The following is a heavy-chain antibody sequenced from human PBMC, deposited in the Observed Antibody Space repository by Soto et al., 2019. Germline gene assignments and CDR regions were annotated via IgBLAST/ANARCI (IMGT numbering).Heavy chain of an antibody. Sequence: GGSLRLSCAASGFTFSSYAMSWIRQAPGKGLEWVSAISGSGGSTYYADSVKGRFTISRDNSKNTLYLQMNSLRAEDTAVYYCAKAQACSGGSCYSHYFDYWGQGTLVTVPQ. CDR1: GFTFSSYA. CDR2: ISGSGGST. D-gene: IGHD2-15*01. CDR3: AKAQACSGGSCYSHYFDY. J-gene: IGHJ4*02. V-gene: IGHV3-23*01.